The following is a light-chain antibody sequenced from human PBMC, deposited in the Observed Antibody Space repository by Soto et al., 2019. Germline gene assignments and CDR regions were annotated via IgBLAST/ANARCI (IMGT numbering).Light chain of an antibody. Sequence: QSVLTQPASVSGSPGQSITISCTGPSSDVGGYNHVSWYQQHPGKAPKLMIYEVSNRPSGVSNRVSGSKSGITASLTISGLQDECEADYDVSSYTSSSTRVFGTGTKLTVL. V-gene: IGLV2-14*01. CDR2: EVS. J-gene: IGLJ1*01. CDR1: SSDVGGYNH. CDR3: SSYTSSSTRV.